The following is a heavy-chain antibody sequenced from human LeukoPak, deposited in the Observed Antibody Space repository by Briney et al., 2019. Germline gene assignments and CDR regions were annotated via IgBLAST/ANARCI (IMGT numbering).Heavy chain of an antibody. D-gene: IGHD3-22*01. CDR3: ARSITMIEAFDI. V-gene: IGHV1-2*04. CDR2: INPNSGGT. Sequence: ASVKVSCKASGYTFTSNYIRWVRQAPGQGLEWMGWINPNSGGTNYAQKFQGWVTMTRDTSISTAYMELSRLRSDDTAVYYCARSITMIEAFDIWGQGTMVTVSS. J-gene: IGHJ3*02. CDR1: GYTFTSNY.